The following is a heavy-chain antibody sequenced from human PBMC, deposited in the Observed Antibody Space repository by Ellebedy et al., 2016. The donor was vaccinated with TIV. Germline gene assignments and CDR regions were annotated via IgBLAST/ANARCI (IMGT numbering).Heavy chain of an antibody. CDR3: ARASGDD. CDR1: GGSIKSFNSY. D-gene: IGHD3-3*01. V-gene: IGHV4-39*01. CDR2: VLNVEST. Sequence: MPSETLSLTCTVSGGSIKSFNSYWAWIRQSPGKGLEWVGSVLNVESTYYNPSLRSRVTISVDTSNSQVSLRLSAVTAADTAVYYWARASGDDWGQGTQVTVSS. J-gene: IGHJ4*02.